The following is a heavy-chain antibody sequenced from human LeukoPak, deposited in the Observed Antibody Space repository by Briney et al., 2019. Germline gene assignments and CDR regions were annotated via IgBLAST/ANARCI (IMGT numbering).Heavy chain of an antibody. D-gene: IGHD2-2*02. Sequence: SETLSLTCAVYGGSFSGYYWSELRQPPGKGLEWSGEINHSGRTNYNPSLKSRVTISVDTSKNQFSLKLSSVTAADTAVYYCARTSLGYCSSTSCYRGYYYYGMDVWGQGTTVTVSS. CDR2: INHSGRT. CDR1: GGSFSGYY. J-gene: IGHJ6*02. V-gene: IGHV4-34*01. CDR3: ARTSLGYCSSTSCYRGYYYYGMDV.